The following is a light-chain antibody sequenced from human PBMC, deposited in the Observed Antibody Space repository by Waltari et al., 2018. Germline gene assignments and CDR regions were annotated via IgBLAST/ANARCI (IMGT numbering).Light chain of an antibody. CDR3: QQRTNWIT. J-gene: IGKJ5*01. CDR2: GAS. V-gene: IGKV3-11*01. Sequence: EIVLTQSPATLSLSLGERATHPCRASQSVSSYLAWYQHKPGQAPRLLIYGASNRATGIPARFSGSGSGTDFTLTISSLEPEDFAVYYCQQRTNWITFGQGTRLEIK. CDR1: QSVSSY.